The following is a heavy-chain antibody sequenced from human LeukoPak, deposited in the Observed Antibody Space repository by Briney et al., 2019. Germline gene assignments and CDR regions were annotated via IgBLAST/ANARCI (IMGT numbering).Heavy chain of an antibody. J-gene: IGHJ4*02. CDR3: ARRADCGGDCYSVFGY. CDR2: IYYSGST. Sequence: PSETLSLTCTVSGGSISSSSYYWGWIRQPPGKGLEWIGSIYYSGSTYYNPSLKSRVTISVDTSKNQFSLKLSSVTAADTAVYYCARRADCGGDCYSVFGYWGQGTLVTVSS. V-gene: IGHV4-39*01. D-gene: IGHD2-21*02. CDR1: GGSISSSSYY.